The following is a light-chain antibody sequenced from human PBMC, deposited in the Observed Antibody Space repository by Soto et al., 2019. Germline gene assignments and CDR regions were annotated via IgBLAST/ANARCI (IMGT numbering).Light chain of an antibody. CDR3: GTWDSSLSAGV. CDR1: TSNIGNDY. J-gene: IGLJ2*01. Sequence: QSVLTQPPSVSAAPGQKVTISCSGSTSNIGNDYVSWYQQLQGTAPNLLIFDNNTRPSGIPDRFSGSKSGTSATLGITGLQSGDEADYYCGTWDSSLSAGVFGGGTKVTVL. CDR2: DNN. V-gene: IGLV1-51*01.